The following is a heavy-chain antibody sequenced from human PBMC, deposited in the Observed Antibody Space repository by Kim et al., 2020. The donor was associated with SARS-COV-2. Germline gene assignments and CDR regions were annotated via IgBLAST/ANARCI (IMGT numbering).Heavy chain of an antibody. Sequence: ASVKVSCKASGYSFTGYYIHWVRQAPGQGLELMGRVNPNGGGTNYAQRFQGRVTMTRDTSVNTVYMELSSLISDDTAVYYCAREDYTSSWYYFDYWGQGSLVTVSS. V-gene: IGHV1-2*06. J-gene: IGHJ4*02. CDR2: VNPNGGGT. CDR1: GYSFTGYY. D-gene: IGHD6-13*01. CDR3: AREDYTSSWYYFDY.